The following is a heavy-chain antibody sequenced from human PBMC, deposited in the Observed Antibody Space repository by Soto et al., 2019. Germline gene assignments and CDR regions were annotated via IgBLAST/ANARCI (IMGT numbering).Heavy chain of an antibody. V-gene: IGHV3-74*01. CDR2: INSDGSST. J-gene: IGHJ5*02. CDR3: ARSIVVVPAAIHWFDP. Sequence: GGSLRLSCAASGFTFSSYWMHWVRQAPGKGLVWVSRINSDGSSTSYADSVKGRFTIPRDNAKNTLYLQMNSLRAEDTAVYYCARSIVVVPAAIHWFDPWGQGTLVTVSS. D-gene: IGHD2-2*01. CDR1: GFTFSSYW.